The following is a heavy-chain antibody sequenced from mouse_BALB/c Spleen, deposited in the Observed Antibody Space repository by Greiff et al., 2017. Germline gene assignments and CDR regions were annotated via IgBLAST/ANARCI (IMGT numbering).Heavy chain of an antibody. D-gene: IGHD2-3*01. J-gene: IGHJ4*01. CDR1: GYAFSSYW. V-gene: IGHV1-80*01. Sequence: QVQLKQSGAELVRPGSSVKISCKASGYAFSSYWMNWVKQRPGQGLEWIGQIYPGDGDTNYNGKFKGKATLTADKSSSTAYMQLSSLTSEDSAVYFCARYDGYWPAMDYWGQGTSVTVSS. CDR3: ARYDGYWPAMDY. CDR2: IYPGDGDT.